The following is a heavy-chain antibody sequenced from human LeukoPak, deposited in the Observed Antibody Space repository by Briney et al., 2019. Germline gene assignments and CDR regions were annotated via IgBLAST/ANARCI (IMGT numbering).Heavy chain of an antibody. Sequence: GGSLRLSCAASGFTFSSYAMSWVRQAPGKGLEWVSAISGSGGSTYYADSVKGRFTISRDNSKNTLYLQMNSLRAEDTAVYYCAKARGEDFWSGYYRGYGMDVWGQGTTVTVSS. CDR3: AKARGEDFWSGYYRGYGMDV. J-gene: IGHJ6*01. V-gene: IGHV3-23*01. CDR2: ISGSGGST. D-gene: IGHD3-3*01. CDR1: GFTFSSYA.